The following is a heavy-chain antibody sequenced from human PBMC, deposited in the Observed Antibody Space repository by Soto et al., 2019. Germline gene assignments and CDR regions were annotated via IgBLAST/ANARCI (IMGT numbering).Heavy chain of an antibody. Sequence: QVQLVQSGPEVKNPGASVKVSCKASGYTFTNYYIHCVRQAPGQGLEWMAIINPNGGSTNYAQKYEGRFPMDKGTFTKTVYMELSCLISADTAIYYCARGLAAGDYWGQGTLVTVSS. CDR1: GYTFTNYY. CDR2: INPNGGST. J-gene: IGHJ4*02. D-gene: IGHD6-25*01. CDR3: ARGLAAGDY. V-gene: IGHV1-46*01.